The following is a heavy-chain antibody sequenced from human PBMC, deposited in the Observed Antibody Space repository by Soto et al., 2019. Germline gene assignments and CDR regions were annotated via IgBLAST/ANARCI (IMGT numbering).Heavy chain of an antibody. CDR1: GFTFDDYT. CDR2: ISWDGGST. V-gene: IGHV3-43*01. CDR3: AKAFMDIVVVVAADYYGMDV. Sequence: SGGSLRLSCAASGFTFDDYTMHWVRQAPGKGLEWVSLISWDGGSTYYADSVKGRFTISRDNSKNSLYLQMNSLRTEDTALYYCAKAFMDIVVVVAADYYGMDVWGQGTTVTVSS. J-gene: IGHJ6*02. D-gene: IGHD2-15*01.